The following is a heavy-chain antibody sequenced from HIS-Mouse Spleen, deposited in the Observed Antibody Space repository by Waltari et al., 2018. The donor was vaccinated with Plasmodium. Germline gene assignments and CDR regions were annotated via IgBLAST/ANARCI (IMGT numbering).Heavy chain of an antibody. CDR3: ARTIAVVGTGDALDI. D-gene: IGHD6-13*01. CDR1: GFTFMSSW. Sequence: EVQLVESGGGLVQPGGSLRLSCAASGFTFMSSWMHWVRQAPGKGLVWGSRINSDGRSTRYADSVKGRFTISRDNAKNTLYLQMNSLRAEDTAVYYCARTIAVVGTGDALDIWGQGTMVTVSS. CDR2: INSDGRST. V-gene: IGHV3-74*01. J-gene: IGHJ3*02.